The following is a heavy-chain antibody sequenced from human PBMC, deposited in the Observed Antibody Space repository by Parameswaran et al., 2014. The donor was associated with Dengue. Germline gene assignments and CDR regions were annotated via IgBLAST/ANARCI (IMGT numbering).Heavy chain of an antibody. J-gene: IGHJ3*01. D-gene: IGHD3-10*01. V-gene: IGHV2-5*02. Sequence: PGKALECLALIYWDEDKTYSPSLRSRLAITKDTSKNQVVLTLTNVDPVDTATYYCAHRSYGSNNYYVGSFDFWGPGTMVTVSS. CDR3: AHRSYGSNNYYVGSFDF. CDR2: IYWDEDK.